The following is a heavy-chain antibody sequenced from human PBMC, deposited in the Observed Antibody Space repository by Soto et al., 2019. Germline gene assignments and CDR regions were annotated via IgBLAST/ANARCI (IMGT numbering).Heavy chain of an antibody. V-gene: IGHV4-30-4*01. CDR2: IYYSGST. CDR3: AITRVRGARDFDY. D-gene: IGHD1-26*01. Sequence: QVQLQESGPGLVKPSQTLSLTCTVSGGSISSGDYYWSWIRQPPGKGLEWIGYIYYSGSTYYNPSLKSRVXXSXDXXKNQFSLKLSSVTAADTAVYYCAITRVRGARDFDYWGQGTLVTVSS. J-gene: IGHJ4*02. CDR1: GGSISSGDYY.